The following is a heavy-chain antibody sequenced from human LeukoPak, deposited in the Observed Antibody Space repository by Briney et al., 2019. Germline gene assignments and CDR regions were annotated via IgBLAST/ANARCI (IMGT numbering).Heavy chain of an antibody. D-gene: IGHD6-6*01. J-gene: IGHJ4*02. Sequence: PGGSLRLSCAASGFTFSSYDMHWVRQAPGKGLEWVAVISYDGSNKYFADSVKGRFTISRDNSKNTLYLQMNSLRAEDTAVYYCAKDGISYSRSSEREFDYWGQGTLVTVSS. CDR3: AKDGISYSRSSEREFDY. CDR1: GFTFSSYD. V-gene: IGHV3-30*18. CDR2: ISYDGSNK.